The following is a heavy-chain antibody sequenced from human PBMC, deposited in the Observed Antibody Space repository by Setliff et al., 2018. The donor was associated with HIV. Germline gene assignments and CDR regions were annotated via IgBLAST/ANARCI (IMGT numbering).Heavy chain of an antibody. CDR3: ARGGSITLINYFDP. CDR2: ISAYNGDT. Sequence: ASVKVSCKASGYRFTSYAISWVRQAPGQGLEWMGWISAYNGDTNYPQKLQGRVTMTTDTSTSTAYLELSSLRSEDTAVYYCARGGSITLINYFDPWGQGTLVTVSS. V-gene: IGHV1-18*01. CDR1: GYRFTSYA. J-gene: IGHJ5*02. D-gene: IGHD3-10*01.